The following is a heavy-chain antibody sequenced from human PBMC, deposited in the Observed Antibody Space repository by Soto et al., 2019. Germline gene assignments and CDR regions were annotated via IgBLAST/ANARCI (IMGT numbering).Heavy chain of an antibody. CDR3: ARDVAPVAGSLGDDFDV. Sequence: SQTLSLTCAISGDSVSSNSAAWNWIRQSPSRGLEWLGRTYYRSKWNNDYAISVKSRITINPDTSKNQFSLQLNSVTPEDTAVYYCARDVAPVAGSLGDDFDVWGQGTMV. CDR1: GDSVSSNSAA. V-gene: IGHV6-1*01. D-gene: IGHD6-19*01. CDR2: TYYRSKWNN. J-gene: IGHJ3*01.